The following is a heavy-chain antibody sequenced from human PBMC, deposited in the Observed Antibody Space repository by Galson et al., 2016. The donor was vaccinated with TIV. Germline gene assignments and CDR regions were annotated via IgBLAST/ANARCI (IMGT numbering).Heavy chain of an antibody. CDR3: GGCSWGIYFAYGMDV. CDR2: INPSGVTT. Sequence: QSGAEVKKPGASVKVSCRASGYTFSNYYIHWVRQAPGQGLEWMGIINPSGVTTTYAQKFQGRVTMTRDTSTSIVSMELSSLRSEDTAVYYCGGCSWGIYFAYGMDVWGQGTTVTVSS. D-gene: IGHD2-15*01. J-gene: IGHJ6*02. CDR1: GYTFSNYY. V-gene: IGHV1-46*01.